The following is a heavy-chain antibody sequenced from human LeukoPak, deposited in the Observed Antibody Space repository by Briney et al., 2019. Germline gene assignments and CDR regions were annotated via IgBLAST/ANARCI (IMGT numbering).Heavy chain of an antibody. CDR1: GYTFTNYA. CDR3: AIRDGHTDH. CDR2: INPANGYT. D-gene: IGHD5-24*01. J-gene: IGHJ4*02. V-gene: IGHV1-3*03. Sequence: ASVKVSCKASGYTFTNYAMHWVRQAPGQTIEWLGWINPANGYTKYSQQFQDRVTVTSDISASTAYMELSSLRSEDKAVYYCAIRDGHTDHWGQGTLVTVSS.